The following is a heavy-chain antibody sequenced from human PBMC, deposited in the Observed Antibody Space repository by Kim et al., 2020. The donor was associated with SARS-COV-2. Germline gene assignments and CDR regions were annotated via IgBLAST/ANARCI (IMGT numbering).Heavy chain of an antibody. J-gene: IGHJ4*02. D-gene: IGHD3-10*01. Sequence: KSRVTIAVDTSKNQFSLRLSSVTAADTAVYYCARDTRGWFGELLGAPFDYWGQGTLVTVSS. CDR3: ARDTRGWFGELLGAPFDY. V-gene: IGHV4-39*07.